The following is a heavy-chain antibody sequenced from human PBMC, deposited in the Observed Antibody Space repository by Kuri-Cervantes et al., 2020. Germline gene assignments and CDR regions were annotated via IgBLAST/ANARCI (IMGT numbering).Heavy chain of an antibody. D-gene: IGHD1-26*01. Sequence: GGSLRLSCAASGFTFSSYWMSWVRQAPGKGLEWVANIKQDGSEKYYVDSVKGRFTISRDNAKNSLYLQMNSLRAEDTAVYYCASSGSYYPFDDWGQGTLVTVSS. CDR1: GFTFSSYW. J-gene: IGHJ4*02. CDR2: IKQDGSEK. CDR3: ASSGSYYPFDD. V-gene: IGHV3-7*01.